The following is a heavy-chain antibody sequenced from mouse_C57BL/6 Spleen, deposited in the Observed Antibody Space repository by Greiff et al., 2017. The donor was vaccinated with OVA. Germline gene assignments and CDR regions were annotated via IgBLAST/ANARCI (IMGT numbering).Heavy chain of an antibody. CDR1: GFSLTSYG. CDR3: ARNHYYGSSLYYYAMDY. Sequence: QVQLKESGPGLVQPSQSLSITCTVSGFSLTSYGVPWVRQSPGQGLEWLGVIWSGGSTDYNAAFISRLSISKDNSKSQVFFKMNSLQADDTAIYYCARNHYYGSSLYYYAMDYWGQGTSVTVSS. V-gene: IGHV2-2*01. D-gene: IGHD1-1*01. J-gene: IGHJ4*01. CDR2: IWSGGST.